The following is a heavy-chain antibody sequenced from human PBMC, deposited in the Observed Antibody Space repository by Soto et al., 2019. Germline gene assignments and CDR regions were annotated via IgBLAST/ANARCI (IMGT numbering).Heavy chain of an antibody. V-gene: IGHV3-33*01. CDR1: GFTFSSYG. Sequence: QVQLVESGGGVVQPGRSLRLSCAASGFTFSSYGMHWVRQAPGKGLEWVAVIWYDGSNKYYADSVKGRFTISRDNSKNTLYLQMNSLRGEDTAVYYCARDAPRYCSGGSCYLNPIDYWGQGTLVTVSS. D-gene: IGHD2-15*01. J-gene: IGHJ4*02. CDR3: ARDAPRYCSGGSCYLNPIDY. CDR2: IWYDGSNK.